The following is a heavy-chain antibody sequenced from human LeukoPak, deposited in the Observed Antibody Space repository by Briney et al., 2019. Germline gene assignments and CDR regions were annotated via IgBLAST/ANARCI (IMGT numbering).Heavy chain of an antibody. CDR1: GFTFSDYY. CDR3: ARVSTYQYYYYMDV. Sequence: PGGSLRLSCTASGFTFSDYYMSWIRQAPGKGLEWVSYISTSGKTIYYADSVKGRFTISMDNAKNSLYLQINSLRAEDTAVYYCARVSTYQYYYYMDVWGKGTTVTVSS. CDR2: ISTSGKTI. J-gene: IGHJ6*03. D-gene: IGHD2-2*01. V-gene: IGHV3-11*01.